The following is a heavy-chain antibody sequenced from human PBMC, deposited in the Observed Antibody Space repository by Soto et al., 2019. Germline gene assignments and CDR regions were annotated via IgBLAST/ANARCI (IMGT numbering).Heavy chain of an antibody. V-gene: IGHV1-8*01. D-gene: IGHD5-18*01. CDR3: AREKVMVTDY. CDR2: MNPNSGKT. CDR1: GYTFTSYD. J-gene: IGHJ4*02. Sequence: QVQLVQSGAEVKKPGASVKVSCKASGYTFTSYDIKGVRQATGQGLEWIGWMNPNSGKTCYAQKFQGRVTMTRNTSLSTASMELSSLLSADTAVYYCAREKVMVTDYWCQGNLV.